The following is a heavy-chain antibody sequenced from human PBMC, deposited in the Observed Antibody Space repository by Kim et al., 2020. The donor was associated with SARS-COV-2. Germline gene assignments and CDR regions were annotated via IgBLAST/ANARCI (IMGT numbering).Heavy chain of an antibody. CDR3: AGDAKFAFDP. CDR1: GFTFDDCT. D-gene: IGHD3-10*01. Sequence: GGSLRLSWTASGFTFDDCTVTWVRQAPGKGLEWVGFIRSKTYGGTTEYAASVKARFTISRDDSKSIAYLQMNSLKSEDTGVYYCAGDAKFAFDPWGQGTLVTVSS. CDR2: IRSKTYGGTT. J-gene: IGHJ5*02. V-gene: IGHV3-49*04.